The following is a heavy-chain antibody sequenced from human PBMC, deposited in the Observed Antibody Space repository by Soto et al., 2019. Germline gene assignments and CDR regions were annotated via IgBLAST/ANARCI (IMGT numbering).Heavy chain of an antibody. CDR2: IYYSGST. J-gene: IGHJ5*02. D-gene: IGHD3-10*01. Sequence: QVQLQEPGPGLVKPSQTLSLTCTVSAGSISSGDYYCSWIRQPPGQGLEWIGYIYYSGSTYYNPSLKSGVTISVDTSKNQFSLKLSSVTAADTAVYYCARGIVVRGVQWFDPWGQGTLVTVSS. CDR1: AGSISSGDYY. V-gene: IGHV4-30-4*01. CDR3: ARGIVVRGVQWFDP.